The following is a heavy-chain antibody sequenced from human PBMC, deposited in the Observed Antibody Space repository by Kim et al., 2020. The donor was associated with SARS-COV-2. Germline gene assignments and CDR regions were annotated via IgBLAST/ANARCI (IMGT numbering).Heavy chain of an antibody. Sequence: SETLSLTCAVYGGSFSGYYWSWIRQPPGKGLEWIGEINHSGSTNYNPSLKSRVTVSVDTSKSQFSLKLSSVTAADTAVYYCARGKSFGAVPAATDGFDI. CDR3: ARGKSFGAVPAATDGFDI. J-gene: IGHJ3*02. V-gene: IGHV4-34*01. CDR1: GGSFSGYY. CDR2: INHSGST. D-gene: IGHD2-2*01.